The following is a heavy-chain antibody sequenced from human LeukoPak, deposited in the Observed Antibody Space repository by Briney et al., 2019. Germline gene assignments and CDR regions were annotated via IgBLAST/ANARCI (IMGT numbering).Heavy chain of an antibody. V-gene: IGHV3-23*01. CDR2: ISGSGGST. J-gene: IGHJ4*02. Sequence: GGSVRLSCAASGFTFSSYAMSWVRQAPGKGLEWVSAISGSGGSTYYADSVKGRFTISRDNSKNTLYLQMNSLRAEDTAVYYCAKDSLSGSGSYYIDYFDYWGQGTLVTVSS. CDR1: GFTFSSYA. D-gene: IGHD3-10*01. CDR3: AKDSLSGSGSYYIDYFDY.